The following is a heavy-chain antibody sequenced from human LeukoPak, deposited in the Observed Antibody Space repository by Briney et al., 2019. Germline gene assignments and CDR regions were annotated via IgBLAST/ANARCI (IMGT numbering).Heavy chain of an antibody. CDR1: GFTFSSYA. V-gene: IGHV3-23*01. J-gene: IGHJ4*02. CDR3: AKASSETNFDQ. Sequence: AGSLRLSSAASGFTFSSYAMSWVRQAPGKGLEWVSAIGGSGGSKYCADSGKGSFTISRDNSQNTVFLQMNSLRVDDTAVYYCAKASSETNFDQWGQGTLVTVSS. D-gene: IGHD2-2*01. CDR2: IGGSGGSK.